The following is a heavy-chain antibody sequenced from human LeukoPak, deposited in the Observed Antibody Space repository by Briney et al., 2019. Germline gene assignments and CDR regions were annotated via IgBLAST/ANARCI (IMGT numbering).Heavy chain of an antibody. Sequence: GGSLRLSCAASGFTVSNNYMNWVRQAPGKGLEWVSVIYSGGTTNYADSVKGRFTVSRDNSKNTLYLQMNSLRAEDTAVYYCAKQLGYCSDGSCYFPYWGQGTLVTVSS. D-gene: IGHD2-15*01. V-gene: IGHV3-53*01. J-gene: IGHJ4*02. CDR1: GFTVSNNY. CDR3: AKQLGYCSDGSCYFPY. CDR2: IYSGGTT.